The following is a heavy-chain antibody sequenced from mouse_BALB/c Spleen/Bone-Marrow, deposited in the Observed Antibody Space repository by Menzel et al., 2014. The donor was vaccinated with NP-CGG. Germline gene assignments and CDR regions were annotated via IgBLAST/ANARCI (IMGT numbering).Heavy chain of an antibody. CDR3: GRNYSYRRPDARDY. J-gene: IGHJ4*01. D-gene: IGHD2-12*01. CDR2: IDPSNSET. Sequence: VQLPQSAPELLRPWASVKMSCKASGYPSSSYRLHWVKHRPGQGLEWIGMIDPSNSETRLNQKFKDKATLNVDKSSNTAYMQLSSRTSEESAVYYWGRNYSYRRPDARDYWGQGTSGTVPS. CDR1: GYPSSSYR. V-gene: IGHV1-69*02.